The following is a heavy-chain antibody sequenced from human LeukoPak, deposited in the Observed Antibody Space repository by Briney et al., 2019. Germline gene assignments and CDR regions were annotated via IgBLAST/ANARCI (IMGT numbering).Heavy chain of an antibody. D-gene: IGHD5-12*01. V-gene: IGHV5-10-1*01. CDR3: ARHRGNSGYDSDY. CDR2: IDPSDSYT. Sequence: GESLKISCKGSGYSFTSCWISWVRQMPGKGLEWMGRIDPSDSYTNYSPSFQGHVTISADKSISTAYLQWSSLKASDTAMYYCARHRGNSGYDSDYWGQGTLVTVSS. CDR1: GYSFTSCW. J-gene: IGHJ4*02.